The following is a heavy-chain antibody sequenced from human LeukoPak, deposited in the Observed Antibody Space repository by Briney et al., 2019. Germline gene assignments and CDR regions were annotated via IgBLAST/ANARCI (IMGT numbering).Heavy chain of an antibody. Sequence: GGSLRLSCAASGFTFSSYAMSWVRQAPGKGLEWVSAISGSGGSTYYADSVKGRFTISRDNSKNTLYLQMNSLRAEDTAVYYCAKNSGVTMVRGVIPYYFDYWDQGTLVTVSS. CDR3: AKNSGVTMVRGVIPYYFDY. V-gene: IGHV3-23*01. J-gene: IGHJ4*02. CDR2: ISGSGGST. CDR1: GFTFSSYA. D-gene: IGHD3-10*01.